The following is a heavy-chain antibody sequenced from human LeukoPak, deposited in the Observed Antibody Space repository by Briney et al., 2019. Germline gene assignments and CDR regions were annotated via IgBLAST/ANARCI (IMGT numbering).Heavy chain of an antibody. V-gene: IGHV1-18*01. Sequence: ASVKVSCKASGYTFTSYGIRWVRQAPGQGLEWMGWISAYNGNTNYAQKLQGRVTMTTDTSTSTAYMELRSLRSDDTAVYYCARGLTSLRSITKRRNAFDIWGQGTMVTVSS. CDR2: ISAYNGNT. D-gene: IGHD3-10*01. CDR3: ARGLTSLRSITKRRNAFDI. CDR1: GYTFTSYG. J-gene: IGHJ3*02.